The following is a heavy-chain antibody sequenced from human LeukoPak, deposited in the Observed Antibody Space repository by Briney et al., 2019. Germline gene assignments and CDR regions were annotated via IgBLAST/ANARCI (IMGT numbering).Heavy chain of an antibody. Sequence: SETLSLTCAVYDGSFSGYSWSWIRQPPGKGLEWIGEINHIRSTNYNPSLKSRVTISVDTSKNQFSLKLRSVTAADTAVYYCARVSRITMIVVVISSMRAFDIWGQGTMVTVSS. CDR1: DGSFSGYS. D-gene: IGHD3-22*01. J-gene: IGHJ3*02. V-gene: IGHV4-34*01. CDR3: ARVSRITMIVVVISSMRAFDI. CDR2: INHIRST.